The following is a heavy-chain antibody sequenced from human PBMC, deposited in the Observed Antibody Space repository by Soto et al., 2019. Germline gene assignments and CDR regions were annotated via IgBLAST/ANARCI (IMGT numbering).Heavy chain of an antibody. Sequence: GGSLRLSCAASGFTLSSYAMSWVRQAPGKGLEWVSAISGSGGSTYYADSVKGRFTISRDNSKNTLYLQMNSLRAEDTAVYYCAKAFDSSGSYVPYDYWGQGTLVTVSS. J-gene: IGHJ4*02. CDR1: GFTLSSYA. V-gene: IGHV3-23*01. D-gene: IGHD3-22*01. CDR2: ISGSGGST. CDR3: AKAFDSSGSYVPYDY.